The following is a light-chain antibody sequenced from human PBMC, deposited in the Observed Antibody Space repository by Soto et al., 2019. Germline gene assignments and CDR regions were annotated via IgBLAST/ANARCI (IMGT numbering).Light chain of an antibody. J-gene: IGLJ2*01. CDR2: GNI. V-gene: IGLV1-40*01. CDR1: SSNIGAGYD. Sequence: QSVLTQPPSVSGAPGQRVTISCTGSSSNIGAGYDVHWYQQLPGTAPKLIIYGNIDRPSGVPDRFSASKSGTSASLAITGLQAEDEADYCCQSYDSSLSVVFGGGTKVTVL. CDR3: QSYDSSLSVV.